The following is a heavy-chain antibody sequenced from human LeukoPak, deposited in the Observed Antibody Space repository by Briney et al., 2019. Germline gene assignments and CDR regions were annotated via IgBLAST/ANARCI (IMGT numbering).Heavy chain of an antibody. V-gene: IGHV4-59*01. Sequence: PSETLSLTCTVSGGSISSYYWSWIRQPPGKGLEWIGYIYYSGTTNYNPPLKSRVTISVDTSKNHFSLKLSSVTAADTAVYYCARGRSDYPDRFDYWGQGTLVTVSS. CDR2: IYYSGTT. D-gene: IGHD4-17*01. CDR1: GGSISSYY. J-gene: IGHJ4*02. CDR3: ARGRSDYPDRFDY.